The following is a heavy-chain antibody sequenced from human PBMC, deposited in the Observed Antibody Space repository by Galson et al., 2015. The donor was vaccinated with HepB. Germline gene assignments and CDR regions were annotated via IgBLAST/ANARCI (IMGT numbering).Heavy chain of an antibody. D-gene: IGHD6-6*01. CDR2: IDPSDSYT. CDR3: ASFIAAPPPPGGDYYYGMDV. J-gene: IGHJ6*02. CDR1: GYSFTSYW. V-gene: IGHV5-10-1*01. Sequence: QSGAEVKKPGESLRISCKGSGYSFTSYWISWVRQMPGKGLEWMGRIDPSDSYTNYSPSFQGHVTISADKSISTAYLQWSSLKASDTAMYYCASFIAAPPPPGGDYYYGMDVWGQGTTVTVSS.